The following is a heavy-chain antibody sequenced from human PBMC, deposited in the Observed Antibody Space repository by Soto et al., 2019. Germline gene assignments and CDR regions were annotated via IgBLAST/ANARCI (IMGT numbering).Heavy chain of an antibody. Sequence: PGGSLRLSCAASGFTFSSYAMSWVRQAPGKGLEWVSAISGSGGSTYYADSVKGQFTISRDNSKNTLYLQMNSLRAEDTAVYYCAKDLPKGYCSGGSCYPSYYFDYWGQGTLVTVSS. CDR1: GFTFSSYA. CDR2: ISGSGGST. V-gene: IGHV3-23*01. D-gene: IGHD2-15*01. J-gene: IGHJ4*02. CDR3: AKDLPKGYCSGGSCYPSYYFDY.